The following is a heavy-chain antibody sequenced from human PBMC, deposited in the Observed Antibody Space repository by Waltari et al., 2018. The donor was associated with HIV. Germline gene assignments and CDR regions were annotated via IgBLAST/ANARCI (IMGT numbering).Heavy chain of an antibody. CDR3: AKNENYCSSTNCYAADF. V-gene: IGHV3-23*01. J-gene: IGHJ4*02. Sequence: EVQLLESGGGLVQPGGSLRLSCAASGFIFTNYAMTWVRQAPGKGLVWVSSISDSGGYTYYADSVKGRFTISRDSSKNTVYLQMKSLRAEDTVIYYCAKNENYCSSTNCYAADFWGQGTLVTVSS. CDR2: ISDSGGYT. D-gene: IGHD2-2*01. CDR1: GFIFTNYA.